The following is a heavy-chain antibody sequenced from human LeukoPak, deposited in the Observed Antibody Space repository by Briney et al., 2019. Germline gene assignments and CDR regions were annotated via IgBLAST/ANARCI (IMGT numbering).Heavy chain of an antibody. D-gene: IGHD3-10*01. CDR3: AKAAIIRGVVDGHYFDH. CDR2: IPYDDSNK. V-gene: IGHV3-30*18. Sequence: GRSLRLSCAASGFSFNSYDMHWVRQAPGEGLEWLSVIPYDDSNKEYADSVKGRFTISRDNSKNTLSLQMKSLRPEDTAVYYCAKAAIIRGVVDGHYFDHWGQGALVTVSS. J-gene: IGHJ4*02. CDR1: GFSFNSYD.